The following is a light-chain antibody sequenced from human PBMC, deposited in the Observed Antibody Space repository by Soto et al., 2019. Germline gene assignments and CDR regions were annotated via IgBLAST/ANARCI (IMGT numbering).Light chain of an antibody. V-gene: IGKV1-5*03. CDR3: QQYNRYSGT. J-gene: IGKJ2*02. CDR1: QSISSW. Sequence: DIQMTQSPSTLSASVGDRVTITCRASQSISSWLAWYQQKPGKAPKLLIYKASSLESGVPSRFSGSGSGTEFPLTISSLQPDDFATYYCQQYNRYSGTFGQGTKLEIK. CDR2: KAS.